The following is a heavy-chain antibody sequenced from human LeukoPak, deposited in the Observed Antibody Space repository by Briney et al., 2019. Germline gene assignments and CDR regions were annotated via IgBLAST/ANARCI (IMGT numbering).Heavy chain of an antibody. CDR1: GGSISSGGYY. CDR3: ARADIAAAGTIAY. CDR2: IYHSGST. D-gene: IGHD6-13*01. J-gene: IGHJ4*01. V-gene: IGHV4-30-2*01. Sequence: SETLSLTCTVSGGSISSGGYYWSWIRQPPGKGLEWIGYIYHSGSTYYNPSLKSRVTISVDRSKNQFSLKLSSVTAADTAVYYCARADIAAAGTIAYWGQEPWSPSPQ.